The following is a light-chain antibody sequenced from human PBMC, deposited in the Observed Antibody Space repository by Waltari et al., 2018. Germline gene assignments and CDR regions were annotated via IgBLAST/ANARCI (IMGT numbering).Light chain of an antibody. CDR2: EVT. V-gene: IGLV2-23*02. Sequence: QSALTQPASMSGSPGHSITISCAGTTEDLVGYNLVSWYQKHPGKAPKLIIFEVTKRPSGVSYRFSGSRSGNTASLTLSGLQPEDEAAYYCCSYAGTSSWVFGGGTNVTVL. CDR3: CSYAGTSSWV. CDR1: TEDLVGYNL. J-gene: IGLJ3*02.